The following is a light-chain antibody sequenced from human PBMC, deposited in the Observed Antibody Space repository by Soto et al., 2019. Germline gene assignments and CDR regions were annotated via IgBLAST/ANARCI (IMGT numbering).Light chain of an antibody. Sequence: IQLTQSPSSLSASVGDRVTITCRASQGISSYLAWYQQKPGKAPKLLIYAASTLQSGVPSRFSGSGSGTDFTLTINSLQPDDFATYYCLQHNNYPWTFGQGTKVDIK. CDR1: QGISSY. CDR3: LQHNNYPWT. CDR2: AAS. J-gene: IGKJ1*01. V-gene: IGKV1-9*01.